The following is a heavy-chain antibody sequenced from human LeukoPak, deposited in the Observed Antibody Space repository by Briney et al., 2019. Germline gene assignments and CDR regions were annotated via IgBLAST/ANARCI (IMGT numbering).Heavy chain of an antibody. CDR2: IYHSGST. CDR1: GGSISSGGYS. Sequence: SQTLSLTCAVSGGSISSGGYSLSWIRQPPGKGLEWIVYIYHSGSTYYNPSLKSRVTISVDRSKNQFSLKLSSVTAADTAVYYCASLGRYFDLWGRGTLVTVSS. CDR3: ASLGRYFDL. D-gene: IGHD3-10*01. V-gene: IGHV4-30-2*01. J-gene: IGHJ2*01.